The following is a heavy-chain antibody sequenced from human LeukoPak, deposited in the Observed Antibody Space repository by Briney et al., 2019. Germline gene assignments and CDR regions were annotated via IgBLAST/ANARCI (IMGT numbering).Heavy chain of an antibody. D-gene: IGHD4-17*01. Sequence: PGGSLRLSCSVSGFTFTSYAMSWLRQAPGKGLEWFSAIGAADGVALYADSVKGRFTISRDTSNNTLYLQMNSLRVEDTALYYCAKLGYGDYERTFDYWGQGTLVTVSS. CDR1: GFTFTSYA. V-gene: IGHV3-23*01. J-gene: IGHJ4*02. CDR3: AKLGYGDYERTFDY. CDR2: IGAADGVA.